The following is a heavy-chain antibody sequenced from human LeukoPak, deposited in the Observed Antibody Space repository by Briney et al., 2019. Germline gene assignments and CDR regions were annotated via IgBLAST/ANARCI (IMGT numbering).Heavy chain of an antibody. CDR3: TTALITMIVVVTSTGIDY. J-gene: IGHJ4*02. D-gene: IGHD3-22*01. V-gene: IGHV3-15*01. Sequence: GGSLRLSCAASGFTFSNAWMSWVRQAPGKGLEWVGRIKSKTDGGTTDYAPVKGRFTISRDDSKNTLYLQMNGLKTEDTAVYYCTTALITMIVVVTSTGIDYWGQGTLVTVSS. CDR2: IKSKTDGGTT. CDR1: GFTFSNAW.